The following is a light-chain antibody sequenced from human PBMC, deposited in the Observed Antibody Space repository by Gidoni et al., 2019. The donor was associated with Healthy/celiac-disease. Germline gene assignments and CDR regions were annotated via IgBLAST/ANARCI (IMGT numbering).Light chain of an antibody. CDR1: SSDVGGYNY. Sequence: QSALTQPASVSGSPGQSIPISCTGTSSDVGGYNYVSWYQQHPGHAPKLMIYDVSNRPSGFSNRFSGSKSGNTASLTISGLQAEDEADYYCSSYTSSSTLEVFGTGTKVTVL. CDR2: DVS. CDR3: SSYTSSSTLEV. J-gene: IGLJ1*01. V-gene: IGLV2-14*01.